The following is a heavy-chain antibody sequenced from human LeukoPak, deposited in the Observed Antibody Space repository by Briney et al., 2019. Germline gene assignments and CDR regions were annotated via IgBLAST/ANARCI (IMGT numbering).Heavy chain of an antibody. J-gene: IGHJ4*02. Sequence: SETLSLTCTVSGVSLSIYYWSWIRQPPGKGLEWIGYVYNSGSTSYNPSLKSRATISADTSRNQFSLRLTSVTAADTAVYYCVRDGELNYWGQGTLVTVSS. V-gene: IGHV4-59*01. CDR3: VRDGELNY. CDR2: VYNSGST. D-gene: IGHD1-7*01. CDR1: GVSLSIYY.